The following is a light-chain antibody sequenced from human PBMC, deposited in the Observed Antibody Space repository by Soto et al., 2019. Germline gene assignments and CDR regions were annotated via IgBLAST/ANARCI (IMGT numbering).Light chain of an antibody. CDR1: QSISSY. V-gene: IGKV1-39*01. Sequence: DIQMTQSPSSLSASVGDRVTITCRANQSISSYLNWYQQKPGKAPKLLIYAASSLQSGVPSRFSGSGSGTDFTLTISSLQPEDFATYYCQQSSSTPWTFGQGTKVEIK. J-gene: IGKJ1*01. CDR2: AAS. CDR3: QQSSSTPWT.